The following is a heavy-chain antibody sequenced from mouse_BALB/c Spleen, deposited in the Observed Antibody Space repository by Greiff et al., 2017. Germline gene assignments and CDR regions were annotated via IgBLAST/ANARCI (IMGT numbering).Heavy chain of an antibody. CDR3: ARGYYVYWYFDV. Sequence: EVQLQQSGAELVKPGASVKLSCTASGFNIKDTYMHWVKQRPEQGLEWIGRIDPANGNTKYDPKFQGKATITAATSSNTAYLQLSSLTSEDTAVYYCARGYYVYWYFDVWGAGTTVTVSS. V-gene: IGHV14-3*02. CDR1: GFNIKDTY. D-gene: IGHD2-3*01. J-gene: IGHJ1*01. CDR2: IDPANGNT.